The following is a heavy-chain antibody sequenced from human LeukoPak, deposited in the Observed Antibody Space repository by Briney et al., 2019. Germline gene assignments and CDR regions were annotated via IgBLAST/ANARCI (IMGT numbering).Heavy chain of an antibody. J-gene: IGHJ4*02. V-gene: IGHV3-21*01. CDR1: GFTFNRYR. D-gene: IGHD3-10*01. CDR3: ARDGVLLWFGQLYTDYFDY. Sequence: PGGSLRLSCAASGFTFNRYRMNRVRQAPGKGLEWVSSISSSSSYIYYADSVKGRFTISRDNAKNSLYLQMNRLSAEDTAVYYCARDGVLLWFGQLYTDYFDYWGQGTLVTVSS. CDR2: ISSSSSYI.